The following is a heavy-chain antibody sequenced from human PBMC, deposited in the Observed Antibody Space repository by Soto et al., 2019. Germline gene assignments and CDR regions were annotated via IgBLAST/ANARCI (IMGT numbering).Heavy chain of an antibody. V-gene: IGHV4-31*03. J-gene: IGHJ6*02. D-gene: IGHD2-8*01. CDR3: ARDFLLALNCTNGVCPSVDYYYYYGMDV. CDR2: IYYSGST. Sequence: SETLSLTCTVSGGSISSGGYYWSWIRQHPGKGLEWIGYIYYSGSTYYNPSLKSRVTISVDTSKNQFSLKLSSVTAADTAVYYCARDFLLALNCTNGVCPSVDYYYYYGMDVWGQGTTVTVSS. CDR1: GGSISSGGYY.